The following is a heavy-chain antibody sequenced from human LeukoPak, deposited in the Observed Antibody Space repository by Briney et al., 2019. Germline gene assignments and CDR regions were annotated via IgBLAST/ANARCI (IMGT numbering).Heavy chain of an antibody. D-gene: IGHD6-19*01. CDR3: AREAPVAAGSDAFDI. Sequence: GASVKVSCKASGYTFSSYYMHWVRQAPGQGLEWMGMIDPSGGSTNYAQRFQGRVTMTRDTSTSTVYMELSSLRSEDTAVYSCAREAPVAAGSDAFDIWGQGTMVTVSS. V-gene: IGHV1-46*01. CDR1: GYTFSSYY. J-gene: IGHJ3*02. CDR2: IDPSGGST.